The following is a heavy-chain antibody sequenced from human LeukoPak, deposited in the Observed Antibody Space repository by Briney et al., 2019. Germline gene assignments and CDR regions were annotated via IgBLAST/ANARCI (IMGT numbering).Heavy chain of an antibody. D-gene: IGHD3-10*01. CDR1: GYSFTTYY. J-gene: IGHJ4*02. CDR3: ARGPYGTGSHFDF. Sequence: GASVKVSCKASGYSFTTYYMHWMRQAPGQGLEWMGWMNPKSGDTGYTQRFQGRVTMTRDTSINTAYMELSSLSSEDTAVYYCARGPYGTGSHFDFWGQGTLVTVSS. CDR2: MNPKSGDT. V-gene: IGHV1-8*02.